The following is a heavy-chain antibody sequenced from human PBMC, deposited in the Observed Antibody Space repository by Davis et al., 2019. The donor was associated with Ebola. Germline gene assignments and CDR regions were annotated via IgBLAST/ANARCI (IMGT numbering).Heavy chain of an antibody. D-gene: IGHD6-13*01. CDR1: GFTFSSYW. J-gene: IGHJ4*02. CDR2: IKQDGSEK. CDR3: ARDIWGSSWYGGFDY. Sequence: PGGSLRLSCAASGFTFSSYWMSWVRQAPGKGLEWVANIKQDGSEKYYVDSVKGRFTISRDNAKNSLYLQMNSLRAEDTAVYYCARDIWGSSWYGGFDYWGQGTLVTVSS. V-gene: IGHV3-7*01.